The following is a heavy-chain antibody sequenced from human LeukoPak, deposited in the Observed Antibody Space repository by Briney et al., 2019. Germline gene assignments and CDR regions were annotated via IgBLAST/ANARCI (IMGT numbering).Heavy chain of an antibody. CDR2: IYYSGST. V-gene: IGHV4-59*01. Sequence: SETLSLTCTVSGGSISSYYWSWIRQPPGKGLEWIGYIYYSGSTNYNPSLKSRVTISVDTSKNQFSLKLSSVTAADTAVYYCARVGGYDRGYYFDYWGQETLVTVSS. J-gene: IGHJ4*02. D-gene: IGHD5-12*01. CDR3: ARVGGYDRGYYFDY. CDR1: GGSISSYY.